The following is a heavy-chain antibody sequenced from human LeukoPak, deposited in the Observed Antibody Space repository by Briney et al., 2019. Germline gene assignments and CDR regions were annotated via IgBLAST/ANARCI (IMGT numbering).Heavy chain of an antibody. J-gene: IGHJ6*02. CDR2: ISSSGSTI. V-gene: IGHV3-48*03. CDR1: GFTFSSHE. CDR3: ARAPRAYYYYGMDV. Sequence: PGGSLRLSCAASGFTFSSHEMNWVRQAPGKGLEWVSYISSSGSTIYYADSVKGRFTISRDNAKNSLYLQMNSLRAEDTAVYYCARAPRAYYYYGMDVWGQGTTVTVSS.